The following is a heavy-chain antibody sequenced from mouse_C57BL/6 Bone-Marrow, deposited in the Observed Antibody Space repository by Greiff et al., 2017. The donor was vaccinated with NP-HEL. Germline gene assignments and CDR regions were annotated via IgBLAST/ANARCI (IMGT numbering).Heavy chain of an antibody. V-gene: IGHV5-17*01. CDR3: AKGSSIYYYGRSYPWYFDV. CDR1: GFTFSDYG. D-gene: IGHD1-1*01. CDR2: ISSGSSTI. J-gene: IGHJ1*03. Sequence: EVKLVESGGGLVKPGGSLKLSCAASGFTFSDYGMHWVRQAPEKGLEWVAYISSGSSTIYYADTVKGRFTISRDNAKNTLFMQMTSLRSEDTAMYYCAKGSSIYYYGRSYPWYFDVWGTGTTVTVSS.